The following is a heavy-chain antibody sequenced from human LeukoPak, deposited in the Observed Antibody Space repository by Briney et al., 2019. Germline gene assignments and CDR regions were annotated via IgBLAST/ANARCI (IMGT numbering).Heavy chain of an antibody. V-gene: IGHV1-18*01. Sequence: ASVKVSCKASGYTFTSYGISWVRQAPGQGLEWMGWISAYNGNTNYAQKLQGRVTMTTDTSTSTAYMELRSLRSDDTAVYYCAREKDYVWGSYRSTFDYWGQGTLVTVSS. CDR2: ISAYNGNT. J-gene: IGHJ4*02. CDR1: GYTFTSYG. CDR3: AREKDYVWGSYRSTFDY. D-gene: IGHD3-16*02.